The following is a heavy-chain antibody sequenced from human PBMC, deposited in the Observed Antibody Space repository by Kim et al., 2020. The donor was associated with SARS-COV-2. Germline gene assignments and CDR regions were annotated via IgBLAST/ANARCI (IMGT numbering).Heavy chain of an antibody. V-gene: IGHV3-30*18. CDR1: GFTFSSYG. J-gene: IGHJ5*02. CDR3: AKDRVPSGGLGAPWFDP. Sequence: GGSLRLSCAASGFTFSSYGMHWVRQAPGKGLEWVAVISYDGSNKYYADSVKGRFTISRDNSKNTLYLQMNSLRAEDTAVYYCAKDRVPSGGLGAPWFDP. D-gene: IGHD2-15*01. CDR2: ISYDGSNK.